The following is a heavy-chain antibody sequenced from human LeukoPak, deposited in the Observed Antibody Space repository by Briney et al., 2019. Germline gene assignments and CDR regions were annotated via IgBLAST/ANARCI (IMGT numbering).Heavy chain of an antibody. Sequence: SETLSLTCTVSGGSISSSSYYWGWIRQPPGKGLEWIGSIYYSGSTYYNPSLKSRVTISVDTSKNQFSLKLSSVTAADTAVYYCACYSGSYFLRVRAFDIWGQGTMVTVSS. CDR2: IYYSGST. D-gene: IGHD1-26*01. CDR3: ACYSGSYFLRVRAFDI. J-gene: IGHJ3*02. CDR1: GGSISSSSYY. V-gene: IGHV4-39*07.